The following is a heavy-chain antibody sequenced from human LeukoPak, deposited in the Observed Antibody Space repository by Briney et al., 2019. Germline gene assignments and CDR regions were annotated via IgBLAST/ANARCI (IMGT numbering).Heavy chain of an antibody. D-gene: IGHD4-23*01. CDR1: GFIFSDSA. Sequence: GGSLRLSCAASGFIFSDSAIQWVRQASGKGLEWVGRIRSKTNSYATAYGASVKGRFTFSRDDSKDTAYLQMNSLKIEDTAVYYCTGGNDYWGQGTLVTVSS. CDR3: TGGNDY. V-gene: IGHV3-73*01. CDR2: IRSKTNSYAT. J-gene: IGHJ4*02.